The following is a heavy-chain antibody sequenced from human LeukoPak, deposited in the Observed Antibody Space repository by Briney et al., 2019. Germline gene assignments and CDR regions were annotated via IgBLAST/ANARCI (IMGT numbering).Heavy chain of an antibody. D-gene: IGHD2-2*01. CDR1: GYTFTGYF. J-gene: IGHJ4*02. CDR2: INPKSGGT. V-gene: IGHV1-2*02. CDR3: ARWAPSCSSASCPFYFDF. Sequence: ASVKVSCKASGYTFTGYFIHWVRQAPGQGLEWMGWINPKSGGTNYQQKFQDRVTMTRDTSISTAYMEMSRLRSEDTAVYFCARWAPSCSSASCPFYFDFWGQGTLVTVSS.